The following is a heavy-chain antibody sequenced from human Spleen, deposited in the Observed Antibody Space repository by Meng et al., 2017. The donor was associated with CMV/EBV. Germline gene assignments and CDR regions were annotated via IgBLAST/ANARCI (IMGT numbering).Heavy chain of an antibody. Sequence: ASVKVSCKASGYTFTNYVISWVRQAPGQGLEWMGWISAYYGHTKYAQKFQGRVTLTRDMSTSTVYMELSSLRSEDTAVYYCARDQIAVSGLSYYFDFWGQGTLVTVSS. V-gene: IGHV1-18*01. CDR2: ISAYYGHT. CDR1: GYTFTNYV. D-gene: IGHD6-19*01. J-gene: IGHJ4*02. CDR3: ARDQIAVSGLSYYFDF.